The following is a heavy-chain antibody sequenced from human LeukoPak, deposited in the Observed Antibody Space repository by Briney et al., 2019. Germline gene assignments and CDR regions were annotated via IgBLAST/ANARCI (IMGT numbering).Heavy chain of an antibody. CDR3: AKDPALYYDFWSGYFDY. CDR1: GGSFSGYY. CDR2: ISGSGGST. D-gene: IGHD3-3*01. Sequence: PSETLSLTCAVYGGSFSGYYWSWVRQAPGKGLEWVSAISGSGGSTYYADSVKGRFTISRDNSKNTLYLQMNSLRAEDTAVYYCAKDPALYYDFWSGYFDYWGQGTLVTVSS. J-gene: IGHJ4*02. V-gene: IGHV3-23*01.